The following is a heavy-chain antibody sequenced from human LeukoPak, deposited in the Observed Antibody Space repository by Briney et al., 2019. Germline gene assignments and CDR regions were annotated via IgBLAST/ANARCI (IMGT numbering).Heavy chain of an antibody. Sequence: GRSLRLSCAASGFTFSSYAMHWVRQAPGKGLEWVAVISYDGSNKYYADSVKGRFTISRDNSKNTLYLQMNSLRAEDTAVYYCANFHCSTTSCHLSGYFRHWGQGTLVTVSS. CDR2: ISYDGSNK. V-gene: IGHV3-30-3*01. J-gene: IGHJ1*01. CDR1: GFTFSSYA. CDR3: ANFHCSTTSCHLSGYFRH. D-gene: IGHD2-2*01.